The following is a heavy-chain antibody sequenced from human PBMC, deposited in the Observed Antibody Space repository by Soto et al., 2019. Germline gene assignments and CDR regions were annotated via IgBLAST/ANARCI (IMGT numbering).Heavy chain of an antibody. CDR1: GGSVISGSYY. V-gene: IGHV4-61*01. CDR2: IYYSGST. Sequence: LSLTCTVSGGSVISGSYYWSWIRQPPGKGLEWIGYIYYSGSTNYNPSLKSRVTISVDTSKNQFSLKLSSVTAADTAVYYCARELRAPTVTTSFDYWGQGTLVTVSS. CDR3: ARELRAPTVTTSFDY. D-gene: IGHD4-17*01. J-gene: IGHJ4*02.